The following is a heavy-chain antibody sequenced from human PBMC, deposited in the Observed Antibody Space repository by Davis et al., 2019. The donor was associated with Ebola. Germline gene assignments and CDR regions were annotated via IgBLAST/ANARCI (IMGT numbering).Heavy chain of an antibody. J-gene: IGHJ4*02. D-gene: IGHD5-18*01. CDR2: IYYSGST. V-gene: IGHV4-31*11. CDR3: ARFARSYGYFDY. CDR1: GGSISSGSYY. Sequence: LRLSCAVSGGSISSGSYYWSWIRQHPGKGLEWIGYIYYSGSTYYNPSLKSRVTISVDTSKNQFSLKLSSVTAADTAVYYCARFARSYGYFDYWGQGTLVTVSS.